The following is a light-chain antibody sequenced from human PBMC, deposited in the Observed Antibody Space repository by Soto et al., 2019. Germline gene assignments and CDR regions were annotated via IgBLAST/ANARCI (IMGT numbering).Light chain of an antibody. CDR3: QQYGTSPWT. CDR2: GAS. CDR1: QSVSSSS. V-gene: IGKV3-20*01. J-gene: IGKJ1*01. Sequence: EIVLTQSPGTLSLSPGERATLACRASQSVSSSSLAWYQQKPGQAPRLLIYGASSRVTGISDRFSGSGSGTDFTLTISRLEPEAFAVYYCQQYGTSPWTFGQGTEVDIK.